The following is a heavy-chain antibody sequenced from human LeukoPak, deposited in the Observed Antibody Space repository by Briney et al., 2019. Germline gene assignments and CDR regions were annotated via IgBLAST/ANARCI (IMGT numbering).Heavy chain of an antibody. CDR3: ARTQYSSGWYYDYDY. Sequence: SVKVSCKASGGTFSSYSISWVRQAPGQGLEWMGGIIPIFGTANYAQKFQGRVTITADESTSTAYMELSSLRSEDTAVYYCARTQYSSGWYYDYDYWGQGTLVTVSS. CDR2: IIPIFGTA. J-gene: IGHJ4*02. CDR1: GGTFSSYS. V-gene: IGHV1-69*13. D-gene: IGHD6-19*01.